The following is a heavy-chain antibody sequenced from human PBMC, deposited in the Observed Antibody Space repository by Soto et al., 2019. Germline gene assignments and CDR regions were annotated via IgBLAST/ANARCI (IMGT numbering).Heavy chain of an antibody. D-gene: IGHD3-10*01. CDR1: GFTFNTYA. V-gene: IGHV3-23*01. CDR2: SGGGGVDT. CDR3: AKDRMSYNSVWDPLDV. J-gene: IGHJ3*01. Sequence: EVQLLESGGGLVQPGGSVRLSCAASGFTFNTYAMSWVRQAPGKGLEWVSSSGGGGVDTNYADSVTGRFTISRDDYERTLFLQMNNLRAEDTAVYYCAKDRMSYNSVWDPLDVRGQRTQVTVSS.